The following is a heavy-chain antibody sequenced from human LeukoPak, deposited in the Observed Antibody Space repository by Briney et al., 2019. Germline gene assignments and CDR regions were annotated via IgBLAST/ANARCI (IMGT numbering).Heavy chain of an antibody. J-gene: IGHJ5*02. D-gene: IGHD1-26*01. CDR3: ARRRFIGHWFDP. CDR2: INHSGST. CDR1: GGSSSGYY. V-gene: IGHV4-34*01. Sequence: ASETLSLTCAVYGGSSSGYYWSWIRQPPGKGLEWIGEINHSGSTNCNPSLKSRVTISVDTSKNQFSLRLSSVTAADTAVYYCARRRFIGHWFDPWGQGTLVTVSS.